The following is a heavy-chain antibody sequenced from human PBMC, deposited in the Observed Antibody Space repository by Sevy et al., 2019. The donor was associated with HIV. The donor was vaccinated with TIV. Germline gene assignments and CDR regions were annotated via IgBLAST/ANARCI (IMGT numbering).Heavy chain of an antibody. CDR1: GGSISSHSYY. D-gene: IGHD6-19*01. CDR3: ARDHGYSNGWFPYYYYYGMDV. Sequence: SETLSLTCSVSGGSISSHSYYWTWIRQHPGKGLEWIGYIHYSGRTYYNPSLKSRVTISLDTFKNIFSLCLRSVTAADTAVYYCARDHGYSNGWFPYYYYYGMDVWGPGTTVTVSS. CDR2: IHYSGRT. V-gene: IGHV4-31*03. J-gene: IGHJ6*02.